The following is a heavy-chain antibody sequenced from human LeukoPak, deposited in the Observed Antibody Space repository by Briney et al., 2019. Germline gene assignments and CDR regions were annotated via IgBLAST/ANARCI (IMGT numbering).Heavy chain of an antibody. Sequence: SETLSLTCTVSGGSISSSSYYWGWIRQPPGKGLEWIGSIYYSGSTYYNPSLKSRVTISVDTSKNQFSLKLSSVTAADTAVYYCARGGGYCSSTSCSYYYYMDVWGKGTTVTVSS. V-gene: IGHV4-39*07. CDR1: GGSISSSSYY. CDR3: ARGGGYCSSTSCSYYYYMDV. D-gene: IGHD2-2*01. J-gene: IGHJ6*03. CDR2: IYYSGST.